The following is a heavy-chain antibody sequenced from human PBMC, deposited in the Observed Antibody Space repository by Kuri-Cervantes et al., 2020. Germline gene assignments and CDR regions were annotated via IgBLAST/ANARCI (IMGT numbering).Heavy chain of an antibody. J-gene: IGHJ4*02. V-gene: IGHV3-30*03. CDR2: ISYDGSNK. D-gene: IGHD6-19*01. CDR1: GFTFSSYG. Sequence: GESLKISCAASGFTFSSYGMHWVRQAPGKGLEWVAVISYDGSNKYYADSVKGRFTISRDNAKNSLYLQMNSLRAEDTALYYCARSVAGTKSNFDYWGQGTLVTVSS. CDR3: ARSVAGTKSNFDY.